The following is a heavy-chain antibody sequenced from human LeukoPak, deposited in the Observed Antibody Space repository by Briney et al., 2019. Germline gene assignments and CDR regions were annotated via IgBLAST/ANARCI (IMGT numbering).Heavy chain of an antibody. Sequence: GGSLRLSCAATRFTFSDYSMNWVRQAPGKGLEWVSYISRSSSAIYYAGSVKGRFTISRDNAKNSLYLQMHSLRDEDTAVYYCARDSSTSGWYRLNDYWGQGTLVTVSS. CDR2: ISRSSSAI. CDR1: RFTFSDYS. D-gene: IGHD6-19*01. CDR3: ARDSSTSGWYRLNDY. V-gene: IGHV3-48*02. J-gene: IGHJ4*02.